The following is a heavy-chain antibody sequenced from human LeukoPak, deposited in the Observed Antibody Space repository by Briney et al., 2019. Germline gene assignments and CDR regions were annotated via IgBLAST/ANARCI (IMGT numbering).Heavy chain of an antibody. D-gene: IGHD6-13*01. CDR2: IYYSGST. CDR3: AREFLTRSSSWYVGPDYYYYGMDV. V-gene: IGHV4-39*02. Sequence: NPSETLSLTCTVSGGSISSSSYYWGWIRQPPGKGLEWIGSIYYSGSTYYNPSLKSRVTISVDTSKNQFSLKLSSVTAADTAVYYCAREFLTRSSSWYVGPDYYYYGMDVWGQGTTVTVSS. CDR1: GGSISSSSYY. J-gene: IGHJ6*02.